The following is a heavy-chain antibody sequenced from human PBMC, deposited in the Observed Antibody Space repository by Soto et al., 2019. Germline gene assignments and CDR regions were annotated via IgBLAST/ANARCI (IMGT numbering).Heavy chain of an antibody. Sequence: QVQLVESGGGVVQPGRSLRLSCAASGFTFSSYGMHWVRQAPGKGLEWVAVIWYDGSNKYYADSVKGRFTISRDNSKNTLYLQMNSLRAEDTAVYHCARDRVWLQSPLYYFDYWGQGTLVTVSS. CDR1: GFTFSSYG. CDR2: IWYDGSNK. D-gene: IGHD5-12*01. V-gene: IGHV3-33*01. CDR3: ARDRVWLQSPLYYFDY. J-gene: IGHJ4*01.